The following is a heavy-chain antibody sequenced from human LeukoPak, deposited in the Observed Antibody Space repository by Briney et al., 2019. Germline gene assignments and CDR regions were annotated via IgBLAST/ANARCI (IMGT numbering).Heavy chain of an antibody. Sequence: SETLSLTCTVSGGSISINSYYWAWIRQPPGKGLEWIGSIYYTGTTYYNPSLKNRVTISVDTSNNQFSLRLTSVTAADTAVYYCARGGYCGGDCYFYYWGQGTLVTVSS. V-gene: IGHV4-39*07. CDR1: GGSISINSYY. J-gene: IGHJ4*02. CDR3: ARGGYCGGDCYFYY. CDR2: IYYTGTT. D-gene: IGHD2-21*02.